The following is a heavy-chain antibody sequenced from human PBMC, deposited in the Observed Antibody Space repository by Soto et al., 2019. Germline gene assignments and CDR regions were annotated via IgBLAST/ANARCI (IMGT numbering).Heavy chain of an antibody. CDR1: GDSISNYY. J-gene: IGHJ3*02. CDR3: ARTRGQWLDYAFDI. CDR2: IYYSGST. V-gene: IGHV4-59*01. D-gene: IGHD6-19*01. Sequence: SETLSLTCTVSGDSISNYYWSWIRQPPGKGLDWIGDIYYSGSTNYNPSLKSRVTISVDTSKNQFSLKLSSVTAADTAVYHCARTRGQWLDYAFDIWGQGTTVTVSS.